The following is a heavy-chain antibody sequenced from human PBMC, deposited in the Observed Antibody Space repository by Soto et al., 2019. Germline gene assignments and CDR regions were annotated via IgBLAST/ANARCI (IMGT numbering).Heavy chain of an antibody. V-gene: IGHV1-69*06. CDR3: ARDPSEQWLVTSAFDI. J-gene: IGHJ3*02. Sequence: GASVKVSCKASGGTFSSYAISWVRQAPGQGLEWMGGIIPIFGTANYAQKFQGRVTITADKSTSTAYMELSSLRSEDTAVYYCARDPSEQWLVTSAFDICGQGTMVTVSS. CDR1: GGTFSSYA. D-gene: IGHD6-19*01. CDR2: IIPIFGTA.